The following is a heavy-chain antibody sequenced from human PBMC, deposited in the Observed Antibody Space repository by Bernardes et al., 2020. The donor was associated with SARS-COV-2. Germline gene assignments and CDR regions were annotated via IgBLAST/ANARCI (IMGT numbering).Heavy chain of an antibody. J-gene: IGHJ4*02. CDR2: IWYDGSNK. Sequence: GGSLRLSCAASRFTFSIYGMHWVRQAPGKGLEWVAVIWYDGSNKYYADSVKGRFTISRDNSKNTLSLQMNSLRAEDTAVYYCARAYYDSSGWEGPFDYWGQGTLVTVSS. D-gene: IGHD3-22*01. CDR3: ARAYYDSSGWEGPFDY. V-gene: IGHV3-33*01. CDR1: RFTFSIYG.